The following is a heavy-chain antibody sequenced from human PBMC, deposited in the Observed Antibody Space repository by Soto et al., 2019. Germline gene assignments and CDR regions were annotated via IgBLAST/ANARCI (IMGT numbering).Heavy chain of an antibody. CDR3: ARVSDSSGYYVFRFDY. D-gene: IGHD3-22*01. Sequence: PSETLSLTCTVSGVSINNFFWSWIRQTPGKGLEWIGYVSQGGTAAYLSEGETTGYNPSLESRATISVDTSKNQFSLKLSSVTAADTAVYHCARVSDSSGYYVFRFDYWGQGTLVTVSS. V-gene: IGHV4-59*01. CDR1: GVSINNFF. J-gene: IGHJ4*02. CDR2: VSQGGTA.